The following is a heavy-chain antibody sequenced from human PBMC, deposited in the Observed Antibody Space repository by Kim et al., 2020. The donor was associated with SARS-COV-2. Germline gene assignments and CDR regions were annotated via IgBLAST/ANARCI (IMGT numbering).Heavy chain of an antibody. D-gene: IGHD5-12*01. CDR1: GFTFSNYD. CDR2: MNPKSGDT. Sequence: ASVKVSCKASGFTFSNYDINWVRQATGQGLEWMGWMNPKSGDTRYAQKFQGRVSMTRDTSISTAYMELRSLTSDDTAVYFCARGLGDYSGDVFTICSSWG. V-gene: IGHV1-8*01. CDR3: ARGLGDYSGDVFTICSS. J-gene: IGHJ5*01.